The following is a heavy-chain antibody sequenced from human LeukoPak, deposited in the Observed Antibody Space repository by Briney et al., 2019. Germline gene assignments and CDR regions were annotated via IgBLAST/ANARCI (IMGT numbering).Heavy chain of an antibody. CDR2: ISGSGGST. Sequence: GGSLRRSCAASGFTFNSYAMSWVRQAPGKGLEWVSAISGSGGSTYYADSVKGRFTISRDNSKNTLYLQMNSLRAEDTAVYYCAKDGYNLRAFDIWGQGTMVTVSS. CDR3: AKDGYNLRAFDI. D-gene: IGHD5-24*01. CDR1: GFTFNSYA. V-gene: IGHV3-23*01. J-gene: IGHJ3*02.